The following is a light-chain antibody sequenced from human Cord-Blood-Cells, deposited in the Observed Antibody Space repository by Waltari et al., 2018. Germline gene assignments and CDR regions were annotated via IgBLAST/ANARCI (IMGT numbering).Light chain of an antibody. Sequence: QSALPQPASVSGSPGQSITISCPGTSSDVGRFNYVSWYQQHPGKAPKLMIYDVSKRPSGVSNRFSGSKSGNTASLTISGLQAEDEADYYCSSYTSSSTWVFGGGTKLTVL. CDR1: SSDVGRFNY. J-gene: IGLJ3*02. CDR2: DVS. V-gene: IGLV2-14*01. CDR3: SSYTSSSTWV.